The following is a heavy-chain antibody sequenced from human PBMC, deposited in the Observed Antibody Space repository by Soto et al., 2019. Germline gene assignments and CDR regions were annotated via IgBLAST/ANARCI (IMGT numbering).Heavy chain of an antibody. CDR2: IIPIFGTA. CDR3: ARGRDTAMVEYFYYYYGMDV. V-gene: IGHV1-69*13. CDR1: GGTFSSYA. J-gene: IGHJ6*02. D-gene: IGHD5-18*01. Sequence: GASVKVSCKASGGTFSSYAISWVRQAPGQGLEWMGGIIPIFGTANYAQKFQGRVTITADESTSTAYMELSSLRSEDTAVYYCARGRDTAMVEYFYYYYGMDVWGQGTTVTVSS.